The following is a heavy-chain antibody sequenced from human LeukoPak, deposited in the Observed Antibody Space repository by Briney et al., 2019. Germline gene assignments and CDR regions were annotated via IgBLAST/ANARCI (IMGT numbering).Heavy chain of an antibody. Sequence: SETLSLTCSVSGYSISSAYYWGWIRQPPGKGLEWIGSIYHSGSTYYNPSLKSRVTISVDTSKNQFSLKLSSVTAADTAVYYCAREHMSIAARWARFDYWGQGTLVTVSS. CDR3: AREHMSIAARWARFDY. CDR2: IYHSGST. D-gene: IGHD6-6*01. J-gene: IGHJ4*02. CDR1: GYSISSAYY. V-gene: IGHV4-38-2*02.